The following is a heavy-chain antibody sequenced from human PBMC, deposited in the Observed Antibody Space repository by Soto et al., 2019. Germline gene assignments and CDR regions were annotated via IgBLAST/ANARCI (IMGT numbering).Heavy chain of an antibody. D-gene: IGHD3-3*01. Sequence: DVELLESGGGLVQPGGSLRLSCAASGFSFISYAMSWVRQAPGKGLEWVSTISGSDGKTFYADSVEGRFSISRDTSKNMLYLQMNNLRGDDTAVYYCVRWSYLDYWGQGTRVTVSS. V-gene: IGHV3-23*01. CDR1: GFSFISYA. J-gene: IGHJ4*02. CDR3: VRWSYLDY. CDR2: ISGSDGKT.